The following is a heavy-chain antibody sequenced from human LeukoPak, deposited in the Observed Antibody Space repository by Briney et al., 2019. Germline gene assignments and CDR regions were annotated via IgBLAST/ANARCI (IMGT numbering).Heavy chain of an antibody. V-gene: IGHV3-23*01. CDR1: GFTFSSYA. D-gene: IGHD3-3*01. J-gene: IGHJ6*02. CDR2: ISGSGGST. Sequence: GGSLRLSCAASGFTFSSYAMSWVRQAPGKGLEWVSAISGSGGSTHYADSVKGRFTISRDNSKNTLYLQMNSLRAEDTAVYYCAKGTNFWSGLYGMDVWGQGTTVTVSS. CDR3: AKGTNFWSGLYGMDV.